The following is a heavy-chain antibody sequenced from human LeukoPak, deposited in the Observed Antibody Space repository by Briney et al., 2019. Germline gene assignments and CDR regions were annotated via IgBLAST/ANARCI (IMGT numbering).Heavy chain of an antibody. J-gene: IGHJ5*02. CDR3: AHTHDCGSTSCYWFDP. CDR1: GFTLGTSGVS. D-gene: IGHD2-2*01. V-gene: IGHV2-5*01. CDR2: IYWNDDK. Sequence: SGPTLVKPAQTLTLTCTFSGFTLGTSGVSVGWIRQPPGKALEWLALIYWNDDKRYRPSLKSRLTITKDTSKNQVVLTMTNMDPVDTATYYCAHTHDCGSTSCYWFDPWGQGTLVTVSS.